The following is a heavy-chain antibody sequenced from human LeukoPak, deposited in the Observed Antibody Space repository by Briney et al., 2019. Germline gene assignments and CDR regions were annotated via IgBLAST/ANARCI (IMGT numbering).Heavy chain of an antibody. J-gene: IGHJ4*02. CDR3: ARAYSGTYSYFDH. D-gene: IGHD1-26*01. V-gene: IGHV4-59*01. Sequence: SETLSLTCPVAGGSISRYYWSWVRQPPGNGLEWIGYVYYSGSTNYNPSLKSRVTISIDTSKNQFFLILSSVTAADTAVYYCARAYSGTYSYFDHWGQGTLVTVSS. CDR1: GGSISRYY. CDR2: VYYSGST.